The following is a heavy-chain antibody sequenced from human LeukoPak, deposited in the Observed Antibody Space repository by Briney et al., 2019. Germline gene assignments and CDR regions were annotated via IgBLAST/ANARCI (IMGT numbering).Heavy chain of an antibody. Sequence: ASVKVSCKASGGTFSSYAISEVRQAPGQGLEWMGGIIPIFGTANYAQKFQGRVTITADESTSTAYMELSSLRSEDTAVYYCAREGIGYCTNGVCPDYWGQGTLVTVSS. D-gene: IGHD2-8*01. J-gene: IGHJ4*02. CDR1: GGTFSSYA. V-gene: IGHV1-69*01. CDR2: IIPIFGTA. CDR3: AREGIGYCTNGVCPDY.